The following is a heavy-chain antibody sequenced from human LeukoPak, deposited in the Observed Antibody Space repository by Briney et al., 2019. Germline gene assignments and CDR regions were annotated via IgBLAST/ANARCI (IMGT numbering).Heavy chain of an antibody. CDR1: GFTFNNYA. D-gene: IGHD4-17*01. Sequence: PGGSLRLSCAASGFTFNNYARSWVRRAPGKGLEWVSAISVSGGGTYYADSVKGRFTISRDNSKNTLYLEMNSLRAEDTATYYCVRGAYGDYDYWGQGTLVTVSS. J-gene: IGHJ4*02. CDR3: VRGAYGDYDY. V-gene: IGHV3-23*01. CDR2: ISVSGGGT.